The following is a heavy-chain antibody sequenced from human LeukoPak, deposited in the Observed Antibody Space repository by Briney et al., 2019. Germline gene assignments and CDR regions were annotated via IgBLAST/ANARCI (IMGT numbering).Heavy chain of an antibody. J-gene: IGHJ3*02. V-gene: IGHV4-61*02. D-gene: IGHD3-16*01. Sequence: PSQTLSLTCTVSGGSISSGSYYWSWIRQPAGKGLEWIGRIYTSGSTNYNPSLKSRVTISVDTSKNQFSLKLSSVTAADTAVYYCAWGGSADAFDIWGQGTMVTVSS. CDR2: IYTSGST. CDR3: AWGGSADAFDI. CDR1: GGSISSGSYY.